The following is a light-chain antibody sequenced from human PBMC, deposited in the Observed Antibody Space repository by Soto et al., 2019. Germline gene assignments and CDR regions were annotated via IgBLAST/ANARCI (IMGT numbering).Light chain of an antibody. Sequence: QSVLTQPPSVSGAPGQRVTISCTGSSSNIGAGYDVHWYQQLPGTAPKLLIYGNSNRPSGVPDRFSGSKSGTSASLAITGLQAEDEAGYYCQSYASSLSGLVFGGGTKLTVL. CDR3: QSYASSLSGLV. CDR1: SSNIGAGYD. V-gene: IGLV1-40*01. CDR2: GNS. J-gene: IGLJ2*01.